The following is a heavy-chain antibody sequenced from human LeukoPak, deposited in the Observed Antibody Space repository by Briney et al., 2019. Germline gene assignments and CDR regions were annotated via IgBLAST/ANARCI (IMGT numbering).Heavy chain of an antibody. V-gene: IGHV3-15*01. CDR2: IKSKTDGGTT. CDR1: GFTFSNAW. J-gene: IGHJ6*02. Sequence: GGSLRLSCAASGFTFSNAWMSWVRQAPGKGLEWVGRIKSKTDGGTTDYAAPVKGRFTISRDDSKNTLYLHMNSLKTEDTAVYYCTTQGPFSWSGYPGYYGMDVWGQGTTVTVSS. CDR3: TTQGPFSWSGYPGYYGMDV. D-gene: IGHD3-3*01.